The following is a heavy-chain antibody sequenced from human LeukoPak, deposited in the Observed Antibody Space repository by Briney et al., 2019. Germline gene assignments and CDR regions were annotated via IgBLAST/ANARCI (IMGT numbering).Heavy chain of an antibody. D-gene: IGHD2/OR15-2a*01. Sequence: GGSLTLSCVASGFTFNNFAMSWVRQAPGKGLEWVSTLSGSGRGTNYADSVKGRFTISRDNSKNTLYLQMNNLRAEDTAVYYCASGRGFLLNYFDSWGQGTLVTVSS. CDR3: ASGRGFLLNYFDS. V-gene: IGHV3-23*01. CDR2: LSGSGRGT. J-gene: IGHJ4*02. CDR1: GFTFNNFA.